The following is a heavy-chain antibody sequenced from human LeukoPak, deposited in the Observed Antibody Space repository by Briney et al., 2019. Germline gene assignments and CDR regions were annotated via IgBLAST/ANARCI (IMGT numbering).Heavy chain of an antibody. CDR2: IYYSGNT. J-gene: IGHJ4*02. V-gene: IGHV4-39*01. CDR3: ARLGRRWLHRHGVDY. Sequence: PSETLSLTCTVSGGSISSSSYYWGWIRQPPGKGLEWIGSIYYSGNTYYNPSLKSRVTISVDTSKNQFSLRLSSVTAADTAVYYCARLGRRWLHRHGVDYWGQGTLVTVSS. CDR1: GGSISSSSYY. D-gene: IGHD5-24*01.